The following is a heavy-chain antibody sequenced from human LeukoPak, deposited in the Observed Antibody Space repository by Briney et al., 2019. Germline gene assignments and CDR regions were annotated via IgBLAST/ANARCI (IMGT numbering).Heavy chain of an antibody. CDR3: ARGSRPVYNLLTGKRYFDY. J-gene: IGHJ4*02. D-gene: IGHD3-9*01. V-gene: IGHV1-46*01. CDR1: GYTFTTYY. CDR2: INPSGGST. Sequence: ASVKVSCKASGYTFTTYYVHWVRQAPGQGLEWMGIINPSGGSTNYAQKFRGRLTMTRDMSTSTVYMELSSLRSEDTAVYYCARGSRPVYNLLTGKRYFDYWGQGTLLTVSS.